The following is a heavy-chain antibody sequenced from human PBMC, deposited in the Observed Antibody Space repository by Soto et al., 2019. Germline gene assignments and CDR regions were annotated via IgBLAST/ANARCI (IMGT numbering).Heavy chain of an antibody. CDR2: ISSSSSSTI. D-gene: IGHD3-9*01. CDR1: GFTFSSYS. Sequence: XGSLILSCSASGFTFSSYSMNWVRQAPGRGLEWVSYISSSSSSTIYYADSVKGRFTISRDNAKNSLYLQMNSLRDEDTAVYYCASLYYDILTGYFSDSGYYGMDVWGPGNTVTVS. V-gene: IGHV3-48*02. CDR3: ASLYYDILTGYFSDSGYYGMDV. J-gene: IGHJ6*02.